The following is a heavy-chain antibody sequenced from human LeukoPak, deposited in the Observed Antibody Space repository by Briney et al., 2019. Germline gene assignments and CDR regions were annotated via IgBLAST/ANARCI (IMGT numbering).Heavy chain of an antibody. CDR3: AGFFYEKGNAGFVI. V-gene: IGHV1-69*13. Sequence: GASVQVSCKASGVTFSNYDFTFTSYAITWVRQSPGQGLEWMGGIIPIYGRADYPQKFQGRVTITAGESTRTTTMQLSSLTSENTTANYWAGFFYEKGNAGFVIWGNGTGVTAS. D-gene: IGHD2/OR15-2a*01. CDR2: IIPIYGRA. J-gene: IGHJ3*02. CDR1: GVTFSNYDFTFTSYA.